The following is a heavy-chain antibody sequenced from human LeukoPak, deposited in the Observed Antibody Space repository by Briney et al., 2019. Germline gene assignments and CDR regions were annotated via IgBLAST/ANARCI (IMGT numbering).Heavy chain of an antibody. V-gene: IGHV3-48*03. J-gene: IGHJ4*02. CDR3: ARGYCSSTSCYDHLNFDY. Sequence: GGSLRLSCAASGFTFSSYEMNWVRQAPGKGLEWVSYISSSGSTIYYADTVKGRFTISRDNAKNSLYLQMNSLRAEDTAVYYCARGYCSSTSCYDHLNFDYWGQGTLVTVSS. CDR1: GFTFSSYE. CDR2: ISSSGSTI. D-gene: IGHD2-2*01.